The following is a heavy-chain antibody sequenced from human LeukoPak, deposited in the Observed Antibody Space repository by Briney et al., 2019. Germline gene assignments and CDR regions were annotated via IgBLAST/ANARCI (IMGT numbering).Heavy chain of an antibody. CDR1: GGSIRSSGDF. V-gene: IGHV4-31*03. D-gene: IGHD5-24*01. J-gene: IGHJ4*02. CDR3: ARSRDGYNRD. Sequence: SQTLSLTCTVSGGSIRSSGDFWNWIRQHPGKGLEWIGYISNSGTTYYNPSLKSRVTISVDTSKNQFSLKLSSVTAADTAVYYCARSRDGYNRDWGQGTLVTVSS. CDR2: ISNSGTT.